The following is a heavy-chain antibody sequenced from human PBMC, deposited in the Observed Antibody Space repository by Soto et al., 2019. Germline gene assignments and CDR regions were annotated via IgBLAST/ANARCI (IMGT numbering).Heavy chain of an antibody. CDR3: VREGEYKRTVMSAY. J-gene: IGHJ4*02. Sequence: QVQMVQSGGEVKKPGASVKVSCKASGYTFTTYGISWVRQAPGQGLEWLGWISAYYGSTNYAQKVQGRVTMTRDTSTSTAYLELRSLRSYDTAVYYCVREGEYKRTVMSAYWGQGTLVTVSS. D-gene: IGHD5-18*01. CDR1: GYTFTTYG. V-gene: IGHV1-18*01. CDR2: ISAYYGST.